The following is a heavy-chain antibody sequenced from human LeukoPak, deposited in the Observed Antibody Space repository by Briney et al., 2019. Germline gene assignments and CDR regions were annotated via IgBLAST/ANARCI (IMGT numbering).Heavy chain of an antibody. CDR2: INPNSGGT. J-gene: IGHJ4*02. CDR3: AREYTWELEGRFDY. Sequence: ASVKVSCKASGYTFTGYYMHWVRQTPGQGLEWMGWINPNSGGTNYAQKFQGRVTMTRDTSISTAYMELSRLRSDDTAVYYCAREYTWELEGRFDYWGQGTLVTVSS. D-gene: IGHD1-1*01. V-gene: IGHV1-2*02. CDR1: GYTFTGYY.